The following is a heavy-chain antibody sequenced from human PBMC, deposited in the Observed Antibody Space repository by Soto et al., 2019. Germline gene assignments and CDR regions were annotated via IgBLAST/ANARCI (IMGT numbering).Heavy chain of an antibody. CDR1: CASISSDDYY. Sequence: PSETLSVTCSISCASISSDDYYWSWFRQPPGKGLEWIGYISYSGSTYYNPSLKSRITISVDTSKTQFSLILSSVTAADTAVFYCAREVNNYYGMDVWGQGTTVPVSS. CDR3: AREVNNYYGMDV. V-gene: IGHV4-30-4*01. CDR2: ISYSGST. J-gene: IGHJ6*02.